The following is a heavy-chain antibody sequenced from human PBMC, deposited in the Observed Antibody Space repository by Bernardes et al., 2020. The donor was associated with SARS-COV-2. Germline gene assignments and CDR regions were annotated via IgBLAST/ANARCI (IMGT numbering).Heavy chain of an antibody. CDR3: ARRGRQQLVDY. D-gene: IGHD6-13*01. J-gene: IGHJ4*02. CDR2: IYPFDSDI. V-gene: IGHV5-51*01. CDR1: GYSFSNYW. Sequence: GESLKLSCKGSGYSFSNYWIGWVRQMPGKGLEWMGIIYPFDSDIKYSPSFQGQVTISADKSISTAYLQWSSLKASDTAMYYCARRGRQQLVDYWGQGTLVTVSS.